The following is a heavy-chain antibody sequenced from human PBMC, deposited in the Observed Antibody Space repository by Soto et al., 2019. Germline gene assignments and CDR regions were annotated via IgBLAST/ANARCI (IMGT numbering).Heavy chain of an antibody. CDR3: ARDRGYCSSTSCSQFGY. D-gene: IGHD2-2*01. CDR1: GFTFSSYW. CDR2: INSDGSST. Sequence: EEQLVESGGGLVQPGGSLSLSCAASGFTFSSYWMHWVRQAPGKGLVWVSRINSDGSSTSYADSVKGRFTISRDNAKNTLYLQMNSLRAEDTAVYYCARDRGYCSSTSCSQFGYWGQGTLVTVSS. V-gene: IGHV3-74*01. J-gene: IGHJ4*02.